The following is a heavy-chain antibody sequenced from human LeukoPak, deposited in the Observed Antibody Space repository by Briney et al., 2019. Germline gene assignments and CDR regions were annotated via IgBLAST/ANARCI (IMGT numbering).Heavy chain of an antibody. D-gene: IGHD4-23*01. CDR1: GYTFTGYY. CDR3: ARDKYWEVVSPGYFQH. J-gene: IGHJ1*01. Sequence: ASVKVSCKASGYTFTGYYMHWVRQAPGQGLEWMGWINPNSGGTNYAQEFQGRVTMTRDTSISIAYMELSRLRSDDTAVYYCARDKYWEVVSPGYFQHWGQGTLVTVSS. V-gene: IGHV1-2*02. CDR2: INPNSGGT.